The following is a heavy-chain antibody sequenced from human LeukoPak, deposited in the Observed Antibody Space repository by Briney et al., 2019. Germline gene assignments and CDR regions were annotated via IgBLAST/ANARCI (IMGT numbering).Heavy chain of an antibody. J-gene: IGHJ4*02. CDR1: GFTFSSYA. CDR3: AQDWVAARRPHDS. V-gene: IGHV3-23*01. Sequence: GASLRLSCAASGFTFSSYAMTWVRQAPGKGLEWVSGISGSGGSTYYAGSVKGRFTISRDNSKSTLYLQMNCLRAEDTAVYYCAQDWVAARRPHDSWGQGTLVTVSS. D-gene: IGHD6-6*01. CDR2: ISGSGGST.